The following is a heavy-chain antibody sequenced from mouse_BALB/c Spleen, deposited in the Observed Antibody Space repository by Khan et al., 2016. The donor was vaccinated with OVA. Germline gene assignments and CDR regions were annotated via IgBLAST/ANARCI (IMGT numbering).Heavy chain of an antibody. CDR1: GFNIKDYY. CDR2: IDPENGDT. CDR3: ARRGYGNYWFAY. V-gene: IGHV14-1*02. D-gene: IGHD2-1*01. Sequence: EVQLQESGAELARPGALVKLSCKASGFNIKDYYMNWVKQRPEQGLEWIGWIDPENGDTIYDPKFQGKASITADTSSNTAYLQLSSLTLEDTAVYYCARRGYGNYWFAYWGQGTLVTVSA. J-gene: IGHJ3*01.